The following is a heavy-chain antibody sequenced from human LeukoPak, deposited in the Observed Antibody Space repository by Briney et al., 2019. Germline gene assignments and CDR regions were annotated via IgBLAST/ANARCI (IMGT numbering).Heavy chain of an antibody. CDR3: TKALDF. J-gene: IGHJ4*02. CDR2: INQDGSET. CDR1: GFTFSGSW. V-gene: IGHV3-7*01. Sequence: PGGSLRLSCAASGFTFSGSWMDWVRQAPGKGLEWVANINQDGSETYYVDSAKGRFTISRDNAKNSLSLQMDSLRVEDTAMYYCTKALDFWGQGTLVTVSS.